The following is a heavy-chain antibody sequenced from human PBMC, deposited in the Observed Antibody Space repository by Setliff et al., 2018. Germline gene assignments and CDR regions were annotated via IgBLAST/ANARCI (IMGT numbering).Heavy chain of an antibody. CDR1: GGSISSSSYY. CDR3: ARTRGSSGWLNWFDP. V-gene: IGHV4-39*07. Sequence: SETLSLTCTVSGGSISSSSYYWGWIRQPPGKGLEWIGSIYYSGSTYHNPSLKSRVTISVDTSKNQFSLKLSSVTAADTAVYYCARTRGSSGWLNWFDPWGQGTLVTVSS. CDR2: IYYSGST. D-gene: IGHD6-19*01. J-gene: IGHJ5*02.